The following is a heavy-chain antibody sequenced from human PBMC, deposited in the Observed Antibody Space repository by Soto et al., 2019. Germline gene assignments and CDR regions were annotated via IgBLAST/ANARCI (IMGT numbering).Heavy chain of an antibody. CDR1: GGSFSGYY. V-gene: IGHV4-34*01. D-gene: IGHD5-18*01. CDR2: ITHSGST. CDR3: ARGGDTAMGTGAHFYDGLDV. J-gene: IGHJ6*02. Sequence: SETLSLTCAVYGGSFSGYYWSWIRQPPGKGLEWIGEITHSGSTDYNPSLKSRFTISVDTSKNQFSLRLSSVTAADTAVYHCARGGDTAMGTGAHFYDGLDVWGQGTTVTVS.